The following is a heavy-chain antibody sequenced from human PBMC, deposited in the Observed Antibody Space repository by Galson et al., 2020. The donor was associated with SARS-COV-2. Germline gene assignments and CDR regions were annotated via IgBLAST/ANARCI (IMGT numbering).Heavy chain of an antibody. CDR2: FDPEDGET. CDR1: GYTLTELS. J-gene: IGHJ5*02. Sequence: ASVKVSCKVSGYTLTELSMHWVRQAPGKGLEWMGGFDPEDGETIYAQKFQGRVTMTEDTSTDTAYMELSSLRSEDTAVYYCATTCPGYSSGCYWFDPWGQGTLVTVSS. CDR3: ATTCPGYSSGCYWFDP. D-gene: IGHD6-19*01. V-gene: IGHV1-24*01.